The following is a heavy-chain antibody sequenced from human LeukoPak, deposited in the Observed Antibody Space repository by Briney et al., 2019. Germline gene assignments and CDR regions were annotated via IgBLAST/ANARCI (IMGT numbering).Heavy chain of an antibody. Sequence: NSSETLSLTCTVSGASISAFHWTWFRQPAGKGLEWIGLIYSSGSTLFNPPLKSRVAMSVDLTKNQLSLKLTSVTAADTAMYYCARKDGDYWGRGTLVTVSS. V-gene: IGHV4-4*07. CDR1: GASISAFH. J-gene: IGHJ4*02. CDR2: IYSSGST. CDR3: ARKDGDY.